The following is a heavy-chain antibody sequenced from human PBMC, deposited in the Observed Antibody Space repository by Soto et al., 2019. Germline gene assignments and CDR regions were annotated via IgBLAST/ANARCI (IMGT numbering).Heavy chain of an antibody. V-gene: IGHV4-59*01. CDR1: GDSISTYY. J-gene: IGHJ4*02. Sequence: PSETLSLTCTVSGDSISTYYWSWIRQPPGKGLQWIGYIFYSGGTAYNPSLKSRVTISLDMSKKQISLKLGSVTTADTATYFCARLQLVQKVIDYWGQGTLVTVS. D-gene: IGHD1-1*01. CDR3: ARLQLVQKVIDY. CDR2: IFYSGGT.